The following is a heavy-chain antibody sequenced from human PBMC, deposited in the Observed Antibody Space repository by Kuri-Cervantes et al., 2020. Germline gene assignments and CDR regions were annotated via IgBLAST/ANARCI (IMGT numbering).Heavy chain of an antibody. Sequence: GGSLRLSCAASGFTFSSYSMNWVRQAPGKGLEWVSSISSSSSYIYYADSVKDRFTISRDNSKNTLYLQMNSLRAEDAAVYYCAKGSPLDYWGQGTLVTVSS. CDR1: GFTFSSYS. J-gene: IGHJ4*02. CDR3: AKGSPLDY. V-gene: IGHV3-21*04. D-gene: IGHD1-14*01. CDR2: ISSSSSYI.